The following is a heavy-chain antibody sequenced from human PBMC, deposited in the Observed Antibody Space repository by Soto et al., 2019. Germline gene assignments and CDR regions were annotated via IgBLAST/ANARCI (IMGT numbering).Heavy chain of an antibody. CDR1: GASISSYH. D-gene: IGHD5-18*01. V-gene: IGHV4-4*07. Sequence: QVQLEESGPGLVKPSETLSLTCTVSGASISSYHWSWIRQPAGKGLEWIGRIYSSGSTNYNPSLKSRVTMSVDTSKNQFSQKLSSVTAADTAVYYCAWEYSYHFDPWGQGTLVTVSS. CDR2: IYSSGST. CDR3: AWEYSYHFDP. J-gene: IGHJ5*02.